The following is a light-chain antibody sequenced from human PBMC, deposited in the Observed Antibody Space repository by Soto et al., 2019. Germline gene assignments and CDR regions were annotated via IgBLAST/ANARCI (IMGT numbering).Light chain of an antibody. J-gene: IGLJ2*01. CDR2: LNSDGSH. V-gene: IGLV4-69*01. Sequence: QPVLTQSPSASASLGASVKLTCTLSSGHSNYAIAWPQQQSEKGPRYLMKLNSDGSHSKGDGIPDRFSGSSSGAERYLTISSLQSEDEAYYYCQTWGSGIVVFGGGTKVTVL. CDR1: SGHSNYA. CDR3: QTWGSGIVV.